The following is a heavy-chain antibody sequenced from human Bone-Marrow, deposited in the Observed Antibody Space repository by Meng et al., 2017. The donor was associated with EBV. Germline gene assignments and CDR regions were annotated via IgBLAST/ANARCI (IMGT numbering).Heavy chain of an antibody. Sequence: QVPLPVWGVGLLKPSVTLSLTCAVYGGSFSGYYWSWFRQPPGKGLEWIGEINHSGSTNYNPSLKSRVTISVDTSKNQFSLKLSSVTAADTAVYYCARRSPTGTFDYWGQGTLVTVSS. V-gene: IGHV4-34*02. D-gene: IGHD1/OR15-1a*01. CDR2: INHSGST. J-gene: IGHJ4*02. CDR3: ARRSPTGTFDY. CDR1: GGSFSGYY.